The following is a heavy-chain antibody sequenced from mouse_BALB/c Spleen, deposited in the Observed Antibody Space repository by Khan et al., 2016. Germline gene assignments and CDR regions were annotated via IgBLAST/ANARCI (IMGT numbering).Heavy chain of an antibody. CDR2: IHPSDSDS. V-gene: IGHV1S127*01. Sequence: QVQLQQPGTELVRPGASVKLSCKASGYSFTRYWMHWVKQRPGQGLEWIGMIHPSDSDSRLNQKFKDKATLTVDNSSSIAYMQLSSPTSEDSAVSYCTRSAYGNQPYYAMDYWGQGTSVTVSS. D-gene: IGHD2-1*01. CDR3: TRSAYGNQPYYAMDY. J-gene: IGHJ4*01. CDR1: GYSFTRYW.